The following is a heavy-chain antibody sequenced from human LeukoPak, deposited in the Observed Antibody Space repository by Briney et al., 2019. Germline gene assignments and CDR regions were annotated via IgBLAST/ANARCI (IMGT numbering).Heavy chain of an antibody. D-gene: IGHD3-3*01. V-gene: IGHV4-38-2*01. Sequence: SETLSLTCDVSGYSITNGYYWVWLRQPPGKGLEWIWILYHRDSIYYNPSLKSRVTMSVDTSKNQFSLRLSFVTAADTAVYYCARQHDSYYYYYVDVWGKGTTVTVSS. CDR2: LYHRDSI. J-gene: IGHJ6*03. CDR1: GYSITNGYY. CDR3: ARQHDSYYYYYVDV.